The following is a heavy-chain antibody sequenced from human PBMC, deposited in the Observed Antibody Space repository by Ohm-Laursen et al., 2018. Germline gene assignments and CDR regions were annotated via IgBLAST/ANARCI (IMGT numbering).Heavy chain of an antibody. Sequence: ASVKVSCKASGYTFSSYDIIWVRQASGQGPEWMGWMNPNSHNTGYARKFQGRVTMTRNTSISTAYMELSRLRSDDTAVYYCARTPFVREGYWGQGTLVTVSS. D-gene: IGHD3-10*01. V-gene: IGHV1-8*01. CDR3: ARTPFVREGY. CDR2: MNPNSHNT. CDR1: GYTFSSYD. J-gene: IGHJ4*02.